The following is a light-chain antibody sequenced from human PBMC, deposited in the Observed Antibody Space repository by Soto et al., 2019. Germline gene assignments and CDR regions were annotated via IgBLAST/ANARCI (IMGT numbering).Light chain of an antibody. J-gene: IGKJ1*01. Sequence: DIVMTQSPDSLAVFLGERATINCKSSQSVLYSSDNKNYLAWYQQKPGQPPKLLIYWASTRGVGVPDRFSGSGSGTDFTHTISNLQAEDVAVYYCQQYYTTRTFGQGTKVEIK. CDR1: QSVLYSSDNKNY. V-gene: IGKV4-1*01. CDR2: WAS. CDR3: QQYYTTRT.